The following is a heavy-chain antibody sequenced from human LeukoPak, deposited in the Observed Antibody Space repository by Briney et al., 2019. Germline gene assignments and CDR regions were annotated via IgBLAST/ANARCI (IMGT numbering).Heavy chain of an antibody. CDR1: GGSISSSSYY. Sequence: PSETLSLTCTVSGGSISSSSYYWGWIRQPPGKGLEWIGSIYYSGSTYYNPSLKSRVTISVDTSKNQFSLKLSSVTAADTAVYYCAREDPYMVRGVVLGAFDIWGQGTMVTVSS. J-gene: IGHJ3*02. D-gene: IGHD3-10*01. CDR3: AREDPYMVRGVVLGAFDI. V-gene: IGHV4-39*07. CDR2: IYYSGST.